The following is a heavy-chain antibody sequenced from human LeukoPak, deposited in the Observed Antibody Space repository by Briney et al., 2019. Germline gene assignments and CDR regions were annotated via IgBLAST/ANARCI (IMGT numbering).Heavy chain of an antibody. CDR2: ISSSGSTI. J-gene: IGHJ6*02. CDR1: GFTFSDYY. D-gene: IGHD2-2*01. CDR3: ARGYCSSTSCPYYYYYGMDV. V-gene: IGHV3-11*01. Sequence: GGSLRLSCAASGFTFSDYYMSWIRQAPGKGPEWVSYISSSGSTIYYADSVKGRFTISRDNAKNSLYLQMNSLRAEDTAVYYCARGYCSSTSCPYYYYYGMDVWGQGTTVTVSS.